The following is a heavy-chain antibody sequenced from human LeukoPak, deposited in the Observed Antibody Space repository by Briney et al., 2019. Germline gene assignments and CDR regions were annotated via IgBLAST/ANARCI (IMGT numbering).Heavy chain of an antibody. Sequence: PSETLSLTCAVSGGSISSGGYSWSWIRQPPGKGLEWIGYIYHSGSTYYNPSLKSRVTISVDRSKNQFSLKLGSVTAADTAVYYCARAHCSGGSCYGWRYFDLWGRGTLVTVSS. CDR3: ARAHCSGGSCYGWRYFDL. V-gene: IGHV4-30-2*01. CDR1: GGSISSGGYS. CDR2: IYHSGST. J-gene: IGHJ2*01. D-gene: IGHD2-15*01.